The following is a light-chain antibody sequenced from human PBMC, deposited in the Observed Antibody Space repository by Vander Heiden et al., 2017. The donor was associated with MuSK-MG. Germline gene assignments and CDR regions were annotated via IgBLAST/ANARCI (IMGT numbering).Light chain of an antibody. CDR3: QQSYSTPRT. V-gene: IGKV1-39*01. CDR1: QSISSY. J-gene: IGKJ1*01. CDR2: AAS. Sequence: DIQMTQSQSSLSASVGDRVTITFRASQSISSYLNWYQQKPGKAPKLLIYAASSLQSGVPSRFSGSGSGTDFTLTISSLQPEDFATYYCQQSYSTPRTFGQGTKVEIK.